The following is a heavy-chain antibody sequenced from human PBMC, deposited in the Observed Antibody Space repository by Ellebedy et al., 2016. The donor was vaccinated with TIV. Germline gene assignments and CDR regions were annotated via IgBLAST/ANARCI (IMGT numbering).Heavy chain of an antibody. J-gene: IGHJ4*02. V-gene: IGHV3-23*01. CDR1: GFTFSRSA. CDR3: TKDRSYNTPYYFDY. D-gene: IGHD1-1*01. CDR2: ISGSGTST. Sequence: GESLKISCAASGFTFSRSAMGWIRQAPGKGLEWVSSISGSGTSTSYADSVKGRFTISRDNSKNTLYLQMNSLRVEDTAVYYCTKDRSYNTPYYFDYWGQGTLVTVSS.